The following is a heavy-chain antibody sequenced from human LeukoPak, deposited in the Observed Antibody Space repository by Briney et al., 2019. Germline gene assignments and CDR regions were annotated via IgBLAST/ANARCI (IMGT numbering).Heavy chain of an antibody. CDR3: TGNYYGSGSYADCDY. Sequence: GGSLRLSCAASGFTFSGSALHWVRQASGKGLEWVGRIRSTANGYATAYAASVKGRFAISRDDSKNTVYLQMDSLKTEDTAVYYCTGNYYGSGSYADCDYWGQGTLVTVSS. CDR2: IRSTANGYAT. D-gene: IGHD3-10*01. V-gene: IGHV3-73*01. CDR1: GFTFSGSA. J-gene: IGHJ4*02.